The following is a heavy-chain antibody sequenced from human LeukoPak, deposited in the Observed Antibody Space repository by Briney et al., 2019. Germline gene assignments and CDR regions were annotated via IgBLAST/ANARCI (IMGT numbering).Heavy chain of an antibody. CDR3: AHKKGGIVAPGTFDP. J-gene: IGHJ5*02. CDR1: GFSLSTSGVG. V-gene: IGHV2-5*02. D-gene: IGHD6-13*01. Sequence: SGPTLVKPTQTLTLTCTFSGFSLSTSGVGVGWIRQPPGKALEWLALIYWDDDKRYSPSLKSRLTITKDTAKNQVVLTMTNMDPVDTGTYYCAHKKGGIVAPGTFDPWGQGTLVTVSS. CDR2: IYWDDDK.